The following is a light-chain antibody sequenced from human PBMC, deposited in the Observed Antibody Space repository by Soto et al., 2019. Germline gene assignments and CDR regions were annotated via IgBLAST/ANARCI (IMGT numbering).Light chain of an antibody. CDR1: QSVSSSY. V-gene: IGKV3-20*01. Sequence: EIVLTQSPGTLSLSPGERATLSCRASQSVSSSYLAWYQQKPGQAPRLLIYGASSRATGIPDRFSGSGSGTDFTRTINSLEPEDFAVYYCQQDGSSPLTFGGGTKVEIK. J-gene: IGKJ4*01. CDR3: QQDGSSPLT. CDR2: GAS.